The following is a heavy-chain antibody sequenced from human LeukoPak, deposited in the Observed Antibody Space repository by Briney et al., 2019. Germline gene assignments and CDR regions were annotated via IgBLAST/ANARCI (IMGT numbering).Heavy chain of an antibody. CDR1: GGSISSYY. D-gene: IGHD6-19*01. CDR3: ARGYSSGWYVDYYYGMDV. CDR2: IYYSGST. V-gene: IGHV4-59*01. J-gene: IGHJ6*04. Sequence: PSETLSLTCTVSGGSISSYYWSWLRQPPGKGLEWIGYIYYSGSTNYNPSLTSRVTISVDTSKNQFSLKLSSVTAADTAVYYCARGYSSGWYVDYYYGMDVWGKGTTVTVSS.